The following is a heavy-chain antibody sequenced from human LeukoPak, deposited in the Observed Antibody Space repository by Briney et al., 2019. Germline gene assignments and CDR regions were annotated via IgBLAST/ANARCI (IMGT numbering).Heavy chain of an antibody. Sequence: PGESLKISCKGSGYSFTSYWIGWVRQMPGKGLEWMGIIYPGDSDTRYSPSFQGQVTISADKSISTAYLQWSSLKASDTAMYYCASLTILIGYYPDYYFDYWGQGTLVTVSS. D-gene: IGHD3-9*01. CDR3: ASLTILIGYYPDYYFDY. J-gene: IGHJ4*02. CDR2: IYPGDSDT. CDR1: GYSFTSYW. V-gene: IGHV5-51*01.